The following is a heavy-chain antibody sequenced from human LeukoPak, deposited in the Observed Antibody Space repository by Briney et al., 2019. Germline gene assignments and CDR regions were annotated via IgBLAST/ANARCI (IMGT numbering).Heavy chain of an antibody. CDR2: IYYSGST. CDR3: ARLHHMRVRGPFDY. J-gene: IGHJ4*02. V-gene: IGHV4-39*07. CDR1: GGSINSSTYY. Sequence: PSETLSLTCTVSGGSINSSTYYWGWIRQPPGKGLEWIGSIYYSGSTNYNPSLKSRVTISVDTSKNQFSLKLSSVTAADTAVYYCARLHHMRVRGPFDYWGQGTLVTVSS. D-gene: IGHD3-10*01.